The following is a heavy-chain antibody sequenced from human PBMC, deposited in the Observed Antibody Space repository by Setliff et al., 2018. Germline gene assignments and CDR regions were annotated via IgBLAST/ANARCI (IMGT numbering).Heavy chain of an antibody. CDR2: IHYRGTT. D-gene: IGHD1-1*01. J-gene: IGHJ4*02. CDR3: ARTGTYRYFDS. V-gene: IGHV4-39*01. Sequence: PSETLSLTCTASGDSISSGSHYWGWIRQPPGKGLEWIGRIHYRGTTYSNVSLASRLTISVDTSKNQFSLRLTSVTAADTAVYYCARTGTYRYFDSWGQGTQVTVS. CDR1: GDSISSGSHY.